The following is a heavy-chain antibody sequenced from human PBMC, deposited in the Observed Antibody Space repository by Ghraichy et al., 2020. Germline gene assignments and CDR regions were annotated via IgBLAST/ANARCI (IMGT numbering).Heavy chain of an antibody. Sequence: SQTLSLTCTVSGGSVSSYYWSWIRQPAGKGLEWIGRIYTSGSTNYNPSLKSRVTMSVDTSKNQFSLKLSSVTAADTAVYYCARDDWTSVGAFDFWGQGTLVTVSS. V-gene: IGHV4-4*07. CDR1: GGSVSSYY. CDR3: ARDDWTSVGAFDF. D-gene: IGHD3/OR15-3a*01. J-gene: IGHJ4*02. CDR2: IYTSGST.